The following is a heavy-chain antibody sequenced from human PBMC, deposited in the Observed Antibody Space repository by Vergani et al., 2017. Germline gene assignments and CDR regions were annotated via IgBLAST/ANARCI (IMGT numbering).Heavy chain of an antibody. D-gene: IGHD5-18*01. Sequence: QVQLQESGPRLVKPSETLALTCSVSGVSIISSSYYWVWVRQPPGKGLEWVGNIYYNGGTDYNPSLKSRVTISVDTSKNQFSLQLNSVTAADTAVCYCARHVSHTAGDYWGQGTLVTVSS. CDR3: ARHVSHTAGDY. J-gene: IGHJ4*02. CDR1: GVSIISSSYY. CDR2: IYYNGGT. V-gene: IGHV4-39*01.